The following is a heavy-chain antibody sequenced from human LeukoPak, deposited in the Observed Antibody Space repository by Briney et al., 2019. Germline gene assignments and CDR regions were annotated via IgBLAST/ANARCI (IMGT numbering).Heavy chain of an antibody. D-gene: IGHD1-1*01. J-gene: IGHJ4*02. Sequence: GGSLRLSCAASGFTFSSYEMNWVRQAPGKGLEWVSYISSSGSTIYYADSVKGRFTISRDNAKNSLYLQMSSLRAEDTAVYYCARTLKRPLGDYWGQGTLVTVSS. CDR3: ARTLKRPLGDY. CDR1: GFTFSSYE. V-gene: IGHV3-48*03. CDR2: ISSSGSTI.